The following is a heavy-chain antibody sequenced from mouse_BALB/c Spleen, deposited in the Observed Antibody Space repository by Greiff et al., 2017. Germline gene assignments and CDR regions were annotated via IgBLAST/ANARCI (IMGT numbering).Heavy chain of an antibody. J-gene: IGHJ4*01. D-gene: IGHD2-3*01. V-gene: IGHV1S81*02. CDR1: GYTFTSYY. CDR3: TRNGYYVNYAMDY. CDR2: INPSNGGT. Sequence: QVQLQQSGADLVKPGASVKLSCKASGYTFTSYYMYWVKQRPGQGLEWIGEINPSNGGTNFNEKFKSKATLTVDKSSSTAYMQLSSLTSEDSAVYYCTRNGYYVNYAMDYWGQGTSVTVSS.